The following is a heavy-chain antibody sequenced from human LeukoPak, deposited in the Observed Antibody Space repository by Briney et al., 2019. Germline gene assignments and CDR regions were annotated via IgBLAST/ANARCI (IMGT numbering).Heavy chain of an antibody. CDR1: GYTFTSYD. J-gene: IGHJ4*02. V-gene: IGHV1-8*01. Sequence: GASVKVSCKASGYTFTSYDINWVRQATGQGLEWMGWMNPNSGNTGYAQKFQGRVTMTRNTSISTAYMELSSLRSEDTAVYYCATRPRYSSSWLGYWGQGTLVTVSS. CDR2: MNPNSGNT. CDR3: ATRPRYSSSWLGY. D-gene: IGHD6-13*01.